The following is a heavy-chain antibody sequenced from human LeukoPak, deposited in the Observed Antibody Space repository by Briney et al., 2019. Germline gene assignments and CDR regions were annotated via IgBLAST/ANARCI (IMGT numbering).Heavy chain of an antibody. J-gene: IGHJ3*02. CDR1: GGSISSYY. CDR3: ARDGDAFDI. CDR2: IYYSGST. Sequence: SETLSLTCTVSGGSISSYYWSWIRQPPGKGLEWIGYIYYSGSTNYNPSLKSRVTISVDTSKNQFSLKLSSVTTADTAVYYCARDGDAFDIWGQGTMVTVSS. V-gene: IGHV4-59*01.